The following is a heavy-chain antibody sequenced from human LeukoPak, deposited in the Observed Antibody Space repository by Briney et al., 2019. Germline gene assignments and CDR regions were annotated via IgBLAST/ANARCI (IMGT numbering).Heavy chain of an antibody. CDR3: ARDTSWDYYGSGSYLGDY. J-gene: IGHJ4*02. CDR1: GFTFSSYA. V-gene: IGHV3-30-3*01. D-gene: IGHD3-10*01. Sequence: PGGSLRLSCAASGFTFSSYAMHWVRQAPGKGLEWVAVISYDGSNKYYADSVEGRFTISRDNSKNTLYLQMNSLRAEDTAVYYCARDTSWDYYGSGSYLGDYWGQGTLVTVSS. CDR2: ISYDGSNK.